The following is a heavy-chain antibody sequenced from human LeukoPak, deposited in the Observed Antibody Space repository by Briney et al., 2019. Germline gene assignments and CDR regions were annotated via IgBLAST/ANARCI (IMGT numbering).Heavy chain of an antibody. J-gene: IGHJ5*02. CDR3: ARDLWFEH. CDR2: ISSSGSTI. Sequence: PGGSLRLSCAAFGFTFSSYEMNWVRQGPGKGLEGVSYISSSGSTIYYADSVKGRFTISRDNAKNSLYLQMNSLRAEDTAVYYCARDLWFEHWGQGTLVTVSS. CDR1: GFTFSSYE. V-gene: IGHV3-48*03.